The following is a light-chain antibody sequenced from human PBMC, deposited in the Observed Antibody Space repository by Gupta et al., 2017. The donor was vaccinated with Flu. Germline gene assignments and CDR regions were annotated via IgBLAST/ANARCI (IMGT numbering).Light chain of an antibody. Sequence: EIVLTQSPATLSLSPGERATLSCMASQSVSSYLAWYQQKPGQAPRLLIYDASNTATGIPARFSGSGSGTDFTLTISSLEPEDFAVYYCQQRSTWPFTFGHGTKVDIK. CDR2: DAS. CDR1: QSVSSY. J-gene: IGKJ3*01. V-gene: IGKV3-11*01. CDR3: QQRSTWPFT.